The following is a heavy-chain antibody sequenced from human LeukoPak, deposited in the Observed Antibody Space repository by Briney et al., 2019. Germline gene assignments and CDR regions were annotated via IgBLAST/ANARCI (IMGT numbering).Heavy chain of an antibody. CDR1: GGTFSSYA. Sequence: ASVKVSCEASGGTFSSYAISWVRQAPGQGLEWMGGIIPIFGTANYAQKFQGRVTITADESTSTAYMELSSLRSEDTAVYYCARNHDYGDYRLGFDPWGQGTLVTVSS. D-gene: IGHD4-17*01. CDR2: IIPIFGTA. V-gene: IGHV1-69*13. CDR3: ARNHDYGDYRLGFDP. J-gene: IGHJ5*02.